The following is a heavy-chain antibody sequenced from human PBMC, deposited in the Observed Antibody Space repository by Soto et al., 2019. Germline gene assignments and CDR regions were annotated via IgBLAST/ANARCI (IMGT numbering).Heavy chain of an antibody. J-gene: IGHJ6*02. D-gene: IGHD3-22*01. CDR1: GFTFSSYG. V-gene: IGHV3-30*18. CDR2: ISYDGSNK. CDR3: AKVGDYYDSSGPFYYYYYGMDV. Sequence: PGGSLRLSCAASGFTFSSYGMHWVRQAPGKGLEWVAVISYDGSNKYYADSVKGRFTISRDNSKNTLYLQMNSLRAEDTAVYYCAKVGDYYDSSGPFYYYYYGMDVWGQGTTVTVSS.